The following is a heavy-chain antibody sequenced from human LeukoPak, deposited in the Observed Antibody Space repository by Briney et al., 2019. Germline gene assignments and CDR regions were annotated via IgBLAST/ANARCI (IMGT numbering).Heavy chain of an antibody. J-gene: IGHJ5*02. D-gene: IGHD3-16*01. CDR2: INPNSGGT. CDR3: ARASFWESPINWFAP. Sequence: ASVKVSCKASGYTFTGYYMHWVRQAPGQGLEWMGWINPNSGGTNYAQKFQGRVTMTRDRSISTAYMELSRLTSDDTAVYYCARASFWESPINWFAPWGQGTLITVSS. CDR1: GYTFTGYY. V-gene: IGHV1-2*02.